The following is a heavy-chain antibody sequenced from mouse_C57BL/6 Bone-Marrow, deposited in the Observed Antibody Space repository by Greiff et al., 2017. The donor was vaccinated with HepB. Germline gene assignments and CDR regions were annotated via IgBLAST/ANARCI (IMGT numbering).Heavy chain of an antibody. J-gene: IGHJ1*01. V-gene: IGHV14-4*01. D-gene: IGHD1-1*01. CDR3: TTGYGSSYWYFDV. CDR1: GFNIKDDY. CDR2: IDPENGDT. Sequence: VQLQQSGAELVRPGASVKLSCTASGFNIKDDYMHWVKQRPEQGLEWIGWIDPENGDTEYASKFQGKATITADTSSNTAYLQLSSRTSEDTAVYYGTTGYGSSYWYFDVWGPGTTVTVSS.